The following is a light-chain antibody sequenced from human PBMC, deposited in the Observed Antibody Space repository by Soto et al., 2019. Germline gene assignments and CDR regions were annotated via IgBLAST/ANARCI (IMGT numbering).Light chain of an antibody. CDR2: KAS. Sequence: DIQMTQSPSTLSASVGDRVTITCRASQSISNWLAWYQQKPGKAPKLLIYKASSLESGVPSRFSGSGSGTEFTLTISSLQPDDFATYSCQQYNNSFGQGTKLEIK. V-gene: IGKV1-5*03. CDR1: QSISNW. J-gene: IGKJ2*01. CDR3: QQYNNS.